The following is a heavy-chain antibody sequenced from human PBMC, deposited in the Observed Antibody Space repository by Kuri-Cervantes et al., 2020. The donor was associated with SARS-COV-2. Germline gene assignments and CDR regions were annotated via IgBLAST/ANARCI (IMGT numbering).Heavy chain of an antibody. CDR1: GFTFSGSA. CDR3: AKDNSENGGGYWYFDL. J-gene: IGHJ2*01. Sequence: GESLKISCAASGFTFSGSAMYWVRQPFEKRLEWVGRIRSKTNNYATSYAASLRGRFTISRDDSKNTAYLQMNTLRAEDTAVYYCAKDNSENGGGYWYFDLWGRGTLVTVSS. D-gene: IGHD1-1*01. V-gene: IGHV3-73*01. CDR2: IRSKTNNYAT.